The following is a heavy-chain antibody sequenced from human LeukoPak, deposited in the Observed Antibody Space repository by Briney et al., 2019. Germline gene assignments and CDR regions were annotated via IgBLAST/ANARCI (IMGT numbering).Heavy chain of an antibody. J-gene: IGHJ4*02. D-gene: IGHD6-19*01. Sequence: GGSLRLSCAASGFTFSTYAMTWVRQAPGKGLEWVSLISGSGTSTYYADSVKGRFTISRDNSKNTLYLQMNSLGAEDTAVYYCAKEWYSSGWSSFDYWGQGTLVTVSS. CDR2: ISGSGTST. CDR1: GFTFSTYA. CDR3: AKEWYSSGWSSFDY. V-gene: IGHV3-23*01.